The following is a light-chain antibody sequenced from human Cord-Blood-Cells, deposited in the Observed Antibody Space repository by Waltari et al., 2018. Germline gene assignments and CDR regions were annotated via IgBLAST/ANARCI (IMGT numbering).Light chain of an antibody. CDR1: QSVSSN. V-gene: IGKV3-15*01. Sequence: EIVMTQSPATLSVSTGERATLSCRASQSVSSNLVWYQQKPGQAPRLLIYGASTRATGIPARFSGSGSGTEFTLTISSLQSEDFAVYYCQQYNNWPPLTFGGGTKVEIK. CDR3: QQYNNWPPLT. CDR2: GAS. J-gene: IGKJ4*01.